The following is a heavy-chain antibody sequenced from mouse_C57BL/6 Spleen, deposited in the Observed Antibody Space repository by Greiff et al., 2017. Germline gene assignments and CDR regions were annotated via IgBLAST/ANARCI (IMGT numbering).Heavy chain of an antibody. CDR3: ARCGILYWYFDV. Sequence: VQLQQSGAELVKPGASVKISCKASGYAFSSYWMNWVKQRHGKSLEWIGQIYPGDGDTNYNGKFKGKATLTADKSSSTAYMQLSSLTSEDSAVYFCARCGILYWYFDVWGTGTTVTVSS. D-gene: IGHD4-1*01. CDR1: GYAFSSYW. J-gene: IGHJ1*03. V-gene: IGHV1-80*01. CDR2: IYPGDGDT.